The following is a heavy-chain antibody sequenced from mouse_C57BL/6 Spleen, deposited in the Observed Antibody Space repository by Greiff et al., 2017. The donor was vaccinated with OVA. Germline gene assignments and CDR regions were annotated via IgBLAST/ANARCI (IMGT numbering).Heavy chain of an antibody. D-gene: IGHD1-1*01. CDR3: AKNRANYYGSSYNYAMDY. CDR2: IWRGGST. CDR1: GFSLTSYG. V-gene: IGHV2-5*01. Sequence: QVQLQQSGPGLVQPSQSLSITCTVSGFSLTSYGVHWVRQSPGKGLEWLGVIWRGGSTDYNAAFMSRLSITKDNSTSQVFFKMNSLQADDTAIYYCAKNRANYYGSSYNYAMDYWGQGTSVTVSS. J-gene: IGHJ4*01.